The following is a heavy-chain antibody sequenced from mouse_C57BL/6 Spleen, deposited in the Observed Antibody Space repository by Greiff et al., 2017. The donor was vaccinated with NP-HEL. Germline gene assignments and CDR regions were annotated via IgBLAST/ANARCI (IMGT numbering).Heavy chain of an antibody. V-gene: IGHV1-18*01. CDR2: INPNNGGT. D-gene: IGHD2-3*01. CDR3: ARLMGAMDY. Sequence: EVQGVESGPELVKPGASVKIPCKASGYTFTDYNMDWVKQSHGKSLEWIGDINPNNGGTIYNQKFKGKATLTVDKSSSTAYMELRSLTSEDTAVYYCARLMGAMDYWGQGTSVTVSS. J-gene: IGHJ4*01. CDR1: GYTFTDYN.